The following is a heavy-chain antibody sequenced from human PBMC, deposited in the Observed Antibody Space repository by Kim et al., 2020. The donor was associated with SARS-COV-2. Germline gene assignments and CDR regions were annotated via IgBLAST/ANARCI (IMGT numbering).Heavy chain of an antibody. CDR1: GFTFGDYA. V-gene: IGHV3-9*01. Sequence: GGSLRLSCAASGFTFGDYAMHWVRQAPGKGLEWVSGISWNSGSIGYADSVKGRFTISRDNAKNSLYLQMNSLRAEDTALYYCAKDWGPTVIRHGWFDPWGQGTLVTVSS. J-gene: IGHJ5*02. CDR3: AKDWGPTVIRHGWFDP. CDR2: ISWNSGSI. D-gene: IGHD4-4*01.